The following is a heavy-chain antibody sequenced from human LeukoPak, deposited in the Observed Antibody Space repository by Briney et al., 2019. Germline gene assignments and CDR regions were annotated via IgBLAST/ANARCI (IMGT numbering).Heavy chain of an antibody. Sequence: PSETLSLTCTVSGDPINSNYYFWVWIRQPPGRGLEWLGTVFSTGSAYYNPSLKSRVTISVDTSKNQFSLKLNFVTAADTAMYYCARMFRSSWYINWFDPWGQGTLVTVSS. V-gene: IGHV4-39*07. J-gene: IGHJ5*02. D-gene: IGHD6-13*01. CDR1: GDPINSNYYF. CDR3: ARMFRSSWYINWFDP. CDR2: VFSTGSA.